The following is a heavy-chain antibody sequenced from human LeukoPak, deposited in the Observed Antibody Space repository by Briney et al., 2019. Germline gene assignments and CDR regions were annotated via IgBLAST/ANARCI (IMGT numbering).Heavy chain of an antibody. J-gene: IGHJ4*02. CDR2: IYPGDSDT. CDR3: ARKRYCSSTSCYDLDY. V-gene: IGHV5-51*01. Sequence: GESLKISCKGSGYSFANYWIGWVRQMPGKGLEWMGIIYPGDSDTRYSPSFQGQVTISADKSISTAYLQWSSLKASDTAMYYCARKRYCSSTSCYDLDYWGQGTLVTVSS. D-gene: IGHD2-2*01. CDR1: GYSFANYW.